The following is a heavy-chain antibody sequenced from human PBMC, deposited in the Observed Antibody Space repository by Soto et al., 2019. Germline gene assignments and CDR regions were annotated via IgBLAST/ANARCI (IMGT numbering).Heavy chain of an antibody. CDR3: VRRHGLTIDAYY. Sequence: SETLSLPRPVFWGSIINITYYWGWMPQPPGKGLEWIASFFYGGKNYYNPSLKSRVTISVDTSKNQFSLKLTSVTAADTAVYYCVRRHGLTIDAYYWGQGTLVTVSS. CDR1: WGSIINITYY. V-gene: IGHV4-39*01. J-gene: IGHJ4*02. D-gene: IGHD3-10*01. CDR2: FFYGGKN.